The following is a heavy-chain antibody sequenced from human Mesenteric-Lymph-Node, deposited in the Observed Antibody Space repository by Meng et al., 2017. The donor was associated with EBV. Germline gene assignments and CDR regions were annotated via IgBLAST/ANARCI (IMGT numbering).Heavy chain of an antibody. D-gene: IGHD2-8*01. CDR2: MNPNSGNT. CDR1: GSTFINYD. V-gene: IGHV1-8*01. Sequence: QVEAVRSGGGVGKPGASVKVSCKAAGSTFINYDITWVRQATGQGFEWMGWMNPNSGNTGYIQKFQGRVTMTRDTSTNTAYMELSSLTSEDTAIYFCARGPYNNGSDYWGQGTLVTVSS. J-gene: IGHJ4*02. CDR3: ARGPYNNGSDY.